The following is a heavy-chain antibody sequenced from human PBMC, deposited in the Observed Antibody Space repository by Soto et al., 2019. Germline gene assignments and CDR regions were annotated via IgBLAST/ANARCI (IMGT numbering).Heavy chain of an antibody. D-gene: IGHD3-10*01. CDR2: IYTSGST. J-gene: IGHJ6*02. Sequence: SETLSLTCTVSGGSISSYYWCWIRQPAGKGLEWIGRIYTSGSTNYNPSLKRRVTMSVDTSKNQFSLKLSSVTAADTAVYYCAGGPRAGGNYYYGMDVWGQGTTVTVSS. CDR3: AGGPRAGGNYYYGMDV. CDR1: GGSISSYY. V-gene: IGHV4-4*07.